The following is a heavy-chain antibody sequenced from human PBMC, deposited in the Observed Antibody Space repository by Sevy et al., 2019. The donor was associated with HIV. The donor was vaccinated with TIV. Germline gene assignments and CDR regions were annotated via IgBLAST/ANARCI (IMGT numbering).Heavy chain of an antibody. V-gene: IGHV3-30*03. Sequence: GGYLRLSCAASGFTVSNYAMNWVRQAPGKGLEWVTFISSYGNEADYVDSVKGRFTISRDDSKNTLYLQMNSLRPEDPAVYYCARSIPSVTGSYGMDVWGQGTQVTVSS. CDR2: ISSYGNEA. CDR3: ARSIPSVTGSYGMDV. J-gene: IGHJ6*02. D-gene: IGHD6-19*01. CDR1: GFTVSNYA.